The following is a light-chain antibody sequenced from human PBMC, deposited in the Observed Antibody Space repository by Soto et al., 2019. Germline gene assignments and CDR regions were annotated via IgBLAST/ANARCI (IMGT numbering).Light chain of an antibody. CDR1: SSNIGGNA. Sequence: QSVLTQPPSASGTPGQRVTISCSGSSSNIGGNAVNWYQQLPGTTPKLLIYSNNQRPSGVPDRFSGSKSGTSASLDISGLQSEDEADYYCAAWDDSLSGYVFGTGTKVTVL. CDR2: SNN. V-gene: IGLV1-44*01. J-gene: IGLJ1*01. CDR3: AAWDDSLSGYV.